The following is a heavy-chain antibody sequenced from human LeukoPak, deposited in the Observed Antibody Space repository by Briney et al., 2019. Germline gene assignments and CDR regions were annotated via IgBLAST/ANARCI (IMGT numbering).Heavy chain of an antibody. Sequence: GSLRLSCAASGFTVSSNYMSWVRQAPGKGLEWVSVIYSGGNTDYADSVKGRFTISRDNSRNTLYLQMNSLRTEDTALYYCTRATDPSKGMDVWGQGTTVTVSS. CDR3: TRATDPSKGMDV. D-gene: IGHD4-11*01. CDR1: GFTVSSNY. CDR2: IYSGGNT. V-gene: IGHV3-53*01. J-gene: IGHJ6*02.